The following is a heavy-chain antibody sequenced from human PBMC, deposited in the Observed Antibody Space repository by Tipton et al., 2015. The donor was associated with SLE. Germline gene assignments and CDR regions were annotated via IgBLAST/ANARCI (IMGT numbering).Heavy chain of an antibody. J-gene: IGHJ4*02. V-gene: IGHV4-38-2*01. CDR3: ASTQRYNWNFFDY. CDR1: SYSIYNGFY. CDR2: IYRSGTA. D-gene: IGHD1-20*01. Sequence: TLSLTCSVSSYSIYNGFYWGWIRQSPGKGLEWIGSIYRSGTAYYNPSLKSRVTISVDMSNNQFSLRLTSVTAADTAVYYCASTQRYNWNFFDYWSPGTLVTVSS.